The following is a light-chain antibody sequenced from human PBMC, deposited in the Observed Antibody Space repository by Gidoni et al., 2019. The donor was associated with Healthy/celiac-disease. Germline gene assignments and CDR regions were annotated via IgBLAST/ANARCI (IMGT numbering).Light chain of an antibody. CDR2: GAS. V-gene: IGKV3-15*01. CDR3: QPYNNWPPWT. J-gene: IGKJ1*01. Sequence: EIVMTQSPATLSVSPGERATLSCRASQRVSSNLAWYQQKPGQAPRLLIYGASTGATGIPARFSGSGSGTDFTLTISSLQSEDFAVYYCQPYNNWPPWTFGQGTKVEIK. CDR1: QRVSSN.